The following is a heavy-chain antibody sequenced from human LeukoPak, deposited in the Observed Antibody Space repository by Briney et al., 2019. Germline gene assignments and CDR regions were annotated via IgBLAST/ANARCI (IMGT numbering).Heavy chain of an antibody. V-gene: IGHV4-30-2*01. J-gene: IGHJ4*02. CDR3: ARGGSNCSGGTCHEDY. CDR1: GGSISSGGYY. CDR2: IYHSGST. D-gene: IGHD2-15*01. Sequence: SETLSLTCTVSGGSISSGGYYWSWIRQPPGKGLEWIGYIYHSGSTYYNPSLKSRVTISVDRSKNQFSLKLSSVTAADTAVYYCARGGSNCSGGTCHEDYWGQGTLVTVSS.